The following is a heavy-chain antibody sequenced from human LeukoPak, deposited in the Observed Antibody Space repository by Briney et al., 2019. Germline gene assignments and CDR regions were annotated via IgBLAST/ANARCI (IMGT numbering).Heavy chain of an antibody. CDR2: IIPIFGTA. Sequence: GASVKVSCKASGGTFSSYAISWVRQAPGQGLEWMGGIIPIFGTANYAQKFQGRVTITTDESTSTAYMELSSLRSEGTAVYYCARVNVWLYYMDVWGKGTTVTVSS. V-gene: IGHV1-69*05. D-gene: IGHD5-12*01. CDR3: ARVNVWLYYMDV. CDR1: GGTFSSYA. J-gene: IGHJ6*03.